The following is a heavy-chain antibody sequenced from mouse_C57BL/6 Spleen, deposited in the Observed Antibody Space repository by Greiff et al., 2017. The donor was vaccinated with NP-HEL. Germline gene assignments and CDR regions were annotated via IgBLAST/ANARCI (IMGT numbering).Heavy chain of an antibody. CDR1: GFTFSDYG. V-gene: IGHV5-17*01. CDR2: ISSGSSTI. CDR3: ARDGSSPYWYFDV. D-gene: IGHD1-1*01. Sequence: EVNLVESGGGLVKPGGSLKLSCAASGFTFSDYGMHWVRQAPEKGLEWVAYISSGSSTIYYADTVKGRFTISRDNAKNTLFLQMTSLRSEDTAMYYCARDGSSPYWYFDVWGTGTTVTVSS. J-gene: IGHJ1*03.